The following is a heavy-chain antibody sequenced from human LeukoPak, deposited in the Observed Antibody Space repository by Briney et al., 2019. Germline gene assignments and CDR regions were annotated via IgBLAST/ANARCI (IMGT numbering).Heavy chain of an antibody. CDR2: ISYDGSNK. D-gene: IGHD5-12*01. CDR1: GFSISPYA. J-gene: IGHJ3*02. Sequence: GGSLRLSCAASGFSISPYAMHWVRQAPGKGLEWVAVISYDGSNKYYADSVKGRFTISRDNSKNTLYLQMNSLRAEDTAVYYCARASGYDAFDIWGQGTMVTVSS. CDR3: ARASGYDAFDI. V-gene: IGHV3-30-3*01.